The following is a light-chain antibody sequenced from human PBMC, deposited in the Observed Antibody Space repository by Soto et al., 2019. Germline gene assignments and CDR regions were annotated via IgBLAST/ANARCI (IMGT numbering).Light chain of an antibody. CDR2: AAS. V-gene: IGKV1-39*01. J-gene: IGKJ4*01. CDR1: QSISSY. CDR3: QQSYSTPPT. Sequence: DIKMTQSPSSLSASVGDRVTITFRASQSISSYLNWYQQKPGKAPKLLIYAASSLQSGVPSRFSGSGSGTDFTLTISSLQPEDFATYYCQQSYSTPPTFGGGTKVDIK.